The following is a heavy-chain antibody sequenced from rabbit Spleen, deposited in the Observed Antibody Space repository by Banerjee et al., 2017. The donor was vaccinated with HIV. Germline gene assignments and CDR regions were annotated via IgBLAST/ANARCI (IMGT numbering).Heavy chain of an antibody. D-gene: IGHD3-1*01. J-gene: IGHJ6*01. CDR1: GFSLFSYW. CDR3: ARDKELDIWGYEFDL. CDR2: IYAGDGST. Sequence: EESGGGLVKPGGTLTLTCKASGFSLFSYWMRWVRQAPGKGLDLIGCIYAGDGSTDYTNWVNGRFTISKTSSTVDLKMTSLTAADTATYFCARDKELDIWGYEFDLWGPGTLVTVS. V-gene: IGHV1S25*01.